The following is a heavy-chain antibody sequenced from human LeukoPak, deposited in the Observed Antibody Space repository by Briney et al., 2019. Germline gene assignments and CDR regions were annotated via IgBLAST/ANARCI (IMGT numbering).Heavy chain of an antibody. D-gene: IGHD3-10*01. CDR2: ISYDGSNK. J-gene: IGHJ4*02. Sequence: GGSLRLSCAASGFTFRSYGMHWVRQAPGKGLEWVAVISYDGSNKYYADSVKGRFTISRDNAKNSLYLQMNSLRAEDTAVYYCARLWFGELFPLDYWGQGTLVTVSS. CDR3: ARLWFGELFPLDY. CDR1: GFTFRSYG. V-gene: IGHV3-30*03.